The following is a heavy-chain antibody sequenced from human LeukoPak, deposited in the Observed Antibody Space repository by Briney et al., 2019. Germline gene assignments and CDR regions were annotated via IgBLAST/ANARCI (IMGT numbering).Heavy chain of an antibody. CDR2: IIPILGIA. CDR3: ARGSARANWFEP. J-gene: IGHJ5*02. V-gene: IGHV1-69*04. D-gene: IGHD2-15*01. Sequence: GASVKVSCKASGGTFSSYAISWVRQAPGQGLEWMGRIIPILGIANYAQKFQGRVTITADKSTSTAYMELSSLRSEDTAVYYCARGSARANWFEPWGQGTLVTVAS. CDR1: GGTFSSYA.